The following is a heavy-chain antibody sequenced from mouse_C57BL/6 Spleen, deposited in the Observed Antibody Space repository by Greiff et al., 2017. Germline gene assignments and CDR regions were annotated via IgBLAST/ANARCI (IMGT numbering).Heavy chain of an antibody. CDR2: INPNYGTT. Sequence: EVQLQQSGPELVKPGASVKISCKASGYSFTDYNMNWVKQSNGKSLEWIGVINPNYGTTSYNQKFKGKATLTVDQSSSTAYMQLNSRTSEDAAGYYCARGGYSNYVRDYWGQGTTLTVSS. CDR1: GYSFTDYN. D-gene: IGHD2-5*01. CDR3: ARGGYSNYVRDY. V-gene: IGHV1-39*01. J-gene: IGHJ2*01.